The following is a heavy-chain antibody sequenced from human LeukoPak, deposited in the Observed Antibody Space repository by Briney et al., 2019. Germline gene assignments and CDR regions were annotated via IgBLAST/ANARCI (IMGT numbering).Heavy chain of an antibody. CDR3: ARDSASASSLWAAY. V-gene: IGHV3-21*01. Sequence: PGGSLRLSCPPLGFTSGSYSLTGVRQAPGKGLEWVSSISSSSSYIYYADSVKGRFTIARDNAKNSLYLQMNSLRAEDTAVYYCARDSASASSLWAAYWGQGTLVTVSS. CDR2: ISSSSSYI. CDR1: GFTSGSYS. J-gene: IGHJ4*02. D-gene: IGHD2-15*01.